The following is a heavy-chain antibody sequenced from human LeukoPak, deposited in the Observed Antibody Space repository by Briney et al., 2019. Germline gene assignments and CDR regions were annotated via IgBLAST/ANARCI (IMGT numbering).Heavy chain of an antibody. CDR3: ARVGAYCSGGSCYGVTYYYYYMDV. J-gene: IGHJ6*03. CDR1: GGTFSSYA. Sequence: ASVKVSCKASGGTFSSYAISWVRQAPGQGLEWMGGIIPIFGTANYGQKFQGRVTITADESTSTAYMELSSLRSEDTAVYYCARVGAYCSGGSCYGVTYYYYYMDVWGKGTTVTVSS. D-gene: IGHD2-15*01. V-gene: IGHV1-69*13. CDR2: IIPIFGTA.